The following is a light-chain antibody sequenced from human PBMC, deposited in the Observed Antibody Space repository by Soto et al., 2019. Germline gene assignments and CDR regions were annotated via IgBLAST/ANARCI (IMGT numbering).Light chain of an antibody. V-gene: IGKV3-15*01. CDR3: QQYSSSPRT. J-gene: IGKJ5*01. CDR2: GAS. CDR1: QSVRSN. Sequence: EIVMAQSPATLSLSPGDGATLSCRASQSVRSNLAWYQQKPGQAPRLLIYGASTRETGIPARFSGSGAGPEFSRTISRLEPEDFEVYHCQQYSSSPRTFGQGTRLEIK.